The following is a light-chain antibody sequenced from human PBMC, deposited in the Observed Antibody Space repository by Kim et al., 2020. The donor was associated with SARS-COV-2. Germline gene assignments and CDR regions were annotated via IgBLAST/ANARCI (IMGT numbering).Light chain of an antibody. CDR3: QVWDSNTLV. Sequence: SYELTQPLSVSVALGQTARITCGGDNIVNKNVHWYQQKPGQAPVLVIYRDNNRPSGIPDRFSGSNSGNTATLTISRAQAGDESDYYCQVWDSNTLVFGSGTKVTVL. CDR2: RDN. V-gene: IGLV3-9*01. CDR1: NIVNKN. J-gene: IGLJ1*01.